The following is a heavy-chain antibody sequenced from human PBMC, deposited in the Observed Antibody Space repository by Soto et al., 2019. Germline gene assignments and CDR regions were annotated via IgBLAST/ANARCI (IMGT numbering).Heavy chain of an antibody. J-gene: IGHJ4*02. V-gene: IGHV4-61*01. D-gene: IGHD6-6*01. CDR2: IYYSGST. CDR3: ARCSSSSNDY. Sequence: QVQLQESGPGLVKPSETLSLTCTVSGGSVSSGSYYWSWIRQPPGKGLEWIGYIYYSGSTNYNPPHMSRGIISVDTSKNQSSLKLSSVTAADTAVYYCARCSSSSNDYWGQGTLVTVSS. CDR1: GGSVSSGSYY.